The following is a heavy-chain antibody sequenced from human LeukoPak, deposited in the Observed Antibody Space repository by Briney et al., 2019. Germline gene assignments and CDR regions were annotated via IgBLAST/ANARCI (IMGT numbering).Heavy chain of an antibody. CDR2: ISSSGSTI. J-gene: IGHJ4*02. CDR3: AREISGERTYYFDY. CDR1: GFTFSDYY. Sequence: GGSLRLSCAASGFTFSDYYMSWIRQAPGKGLEWVSYISSSGSTIYYADSVRGRFTISRDNAKNSLYLQMNSPRAEDTAVYYCAREISGERTYYFDYWGQGTLVTVSS. D-gene: IGHD1-26*01. V-gene: IGHV3-11*01.